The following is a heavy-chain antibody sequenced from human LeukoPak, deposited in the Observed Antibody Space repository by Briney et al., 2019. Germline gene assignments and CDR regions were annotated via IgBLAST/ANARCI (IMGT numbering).Heavy chain of an antibody. Sequence: EASAKVSCKASGYTLTKYGISWVRQAPGQGPEWMGWISGYNGNTNYAQKFQGRVTMTTDTSTSTAYMELRDLKSDDTAVYYCGRDYYYGTSAPYNFGIDVWGQGTTVTVS. CDR2: ISGYNGNT. V-gene: IGHV1-18*04. D-gene: IGHD3-10*01. J-gene: IGHJ6*02. CDR3: GRDYYYGTSAPYNFGIDV. CDR1: GYTLTKYG.